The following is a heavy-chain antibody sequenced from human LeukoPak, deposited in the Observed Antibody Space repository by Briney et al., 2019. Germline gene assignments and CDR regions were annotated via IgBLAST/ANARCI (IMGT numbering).Heavy chain of an antibody. V-gene: IGHV5-51*01. J-gene: IGHJ4*02. CDR3: RLVRYRTSWLPLGD. CDR2: IYPGDSNT. CDR1: GYSFTSYS. D-gene: IGHD6-6*01. Sequence: GESLKISCMGSGYSFTSYSIGWVRQMPGKGLEWMGTIYPGDSNTRDSPSFQGQFTISADKSITTAYLQWTSLRASDTAIYCVRLVRYRTSWLPLGDWGQGTLVTVSS.